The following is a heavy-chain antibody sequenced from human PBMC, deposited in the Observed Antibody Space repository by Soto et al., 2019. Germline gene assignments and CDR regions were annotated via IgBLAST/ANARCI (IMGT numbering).Heavy chain of an antibody. J-gene: IGHJ4*02. D-gene: IGHD6-13*01. CDR1: GGSISSYY. CDR3: ATQRLWDAAAGTGYFDY. CDR2: IYYSGST. Sequence: QVQLQESGPGLVKPSETLSLTCTVSGGSISSYYWSWIRQPPGKGLEWIGYIYYSGSTNYNPSLKSRVTISVDTSKNQFSLKLSSVTAADTAVYYCATQRLWDAAAGTGYFDYWGQGTLVTVSS. V-gene: IGHV4-59*08.